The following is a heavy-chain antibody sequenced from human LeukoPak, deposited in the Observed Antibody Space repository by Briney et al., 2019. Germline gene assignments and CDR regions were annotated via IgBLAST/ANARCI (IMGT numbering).Heavy chain of an antibody. Sequence: SETLSLTCTVSGGSISSYYWSWIRQPAGKGLEWIGRIYTSGSTNYNPSLKSRVTMSVDTSKSQFSLKLSSVTAADTAVYYCAGGGYYGSGSYGPSGYGGQGTLVTVSS. CDR2: IYTSGST. D-gene: IGHD3-10*01. CDR3: AGGGYYGSGSYGPSGY. V-gene: IGHV4-4*07. CDR1: GGSISSYY. J-gene: IGHJ4*02.